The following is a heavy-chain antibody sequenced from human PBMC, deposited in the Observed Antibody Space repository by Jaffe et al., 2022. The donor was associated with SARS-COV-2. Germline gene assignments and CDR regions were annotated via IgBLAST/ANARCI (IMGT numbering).Heavy chain of an antibody. CDR2: ISAHNGDT. CDR3: ARVAGGYPLYPFDI. Sequence: QGQLVQSGGELKKPGASVKVSCKASGYTFQNNGINWLRQAPGQGLEWMGWISAHNGDTNYDQKFRGRVTMTTDSSTSTVYMELRSLRSDDTAVYYCARVAGGYPLYPFDIWGQGTMVTVSS. D-gene: IGHD5-18*01. CDR1: GYTFQNNG. J-gene: IGHJ3*02. V-gene: IGHV1-18*01.